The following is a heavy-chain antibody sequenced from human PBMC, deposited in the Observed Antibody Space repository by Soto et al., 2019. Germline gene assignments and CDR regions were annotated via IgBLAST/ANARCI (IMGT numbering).Heavy chain of an antibody. CDR2: IIPIFGTA. CDR3: ASSHSSGWYVADY. J-gene: IGHJ4*02. Sequence: GASVKVSCKASGGTFSSYAISWVRQAPGQGLEWMGGIIPIFGTANYAQKFQGRVTITADESTSTAYMELSSLRSEDTAVYYCASSHSSGWYVADYWGQGTLVTVSS. D-gene: IGHD6-19*01. V-gene: IGHV1-69*13. CDR1: GGTFSSYA.